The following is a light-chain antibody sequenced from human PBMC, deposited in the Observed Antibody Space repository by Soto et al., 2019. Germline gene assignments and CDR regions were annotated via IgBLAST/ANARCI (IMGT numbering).Light chain of an antibody. CDR3: QQSHSTPLT. CDR1: QSISSY. V-gene: IGKV1-39*01. Sequence: DIQMTQSPSSLSASVGDRVTITCRASQSISSYLNWYQKKPGKAPKVLISGASSLQSGVPLRFSGSGSGTDFTLTISSLQSEDFASYYCQQSHSTPLTFGGGTKVEIK. CDR2: GAS. J-gene: IGKJ4*01.